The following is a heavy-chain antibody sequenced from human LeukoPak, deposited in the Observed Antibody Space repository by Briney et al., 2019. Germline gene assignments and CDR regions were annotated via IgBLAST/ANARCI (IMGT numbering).Heavy chain of an antibody. CDR3: ARARIAAAGPYFDY. J-gene: IGHJ4*02. D-gene: IGHD6-13*01. CDR1: GGSISSYY. Sequence: SETLSLTCTVSGGSISSYYWSWIRQPPGKGLERIGYIYYSGSTNYNPSLKSRVTISVDTSKNQFSLKLSSVTAADTAVYYCARARIAAAGPYFDYWGQGTLVTVSS. V-gene: IGHV4-59*01. CDR2: IYYSGST.